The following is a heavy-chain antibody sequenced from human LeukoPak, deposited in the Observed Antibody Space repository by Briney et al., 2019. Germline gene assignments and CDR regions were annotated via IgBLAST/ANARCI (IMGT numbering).Heavy chain of an antibody. J-gene: IGHJ5*02. CDR1: GFTFSSYS. D-gene: IGHD2-8*02. CDR2: ISSSSSYI. CDR3: ARGTGTPGWFDP. Sequence: GGSLRLSCAASGFTFSSYSMNRVRQAPGKGLEWVSSISSSSSYIYYADSVKGRFTISRDNAKNSLYLQMNSLRAEDTAVYYCARGTGTPGWFDPWGQGTLVTVSS. V-gene: IGHV3-21*01.